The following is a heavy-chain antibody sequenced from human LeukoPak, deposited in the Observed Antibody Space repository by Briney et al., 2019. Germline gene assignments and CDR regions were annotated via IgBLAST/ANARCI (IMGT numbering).Heavy chain of an antibody. CDR1: GGSFSGYY. J-gene: IGHJ4*02. CDR3: ARDGIVVVPAAQGYYFDY. CDR2: INHSGST. V-gene: IGHV4-34*01. Sequence: PSETLSLTCAVYGGSFSGYYWSWIRQPPGKRLEWIGEINHSGSTNYNPSLKSRVTISVDTSKNQFSLKLSSVTAADTAVYYCARDGIVVVPAAQGYYFDYWGQGTLVTVSS. D-gene: IGHD2-2*01.